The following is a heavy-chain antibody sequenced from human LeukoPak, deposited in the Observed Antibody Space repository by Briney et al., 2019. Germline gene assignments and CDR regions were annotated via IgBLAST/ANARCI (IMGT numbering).Heavy chain of an antibody. J-gene: IGHJ4*02. Sequence: SETLSLTCSVFGDSISSNYWSWLRQPPGKGLEWIGEINHSGSTNYNPSLKSRVTISVDTSKNQFSLKLSSVTAADTAVYYCASQEGWFGGFDYWGQGTRVTVSS. D-gene: IGHD3-10*01. CDR3: ASQEGWFGGFDY. V-gene: IGHV4-34*01. CDR2: INHSGST. CDR1: GDSISSNY.